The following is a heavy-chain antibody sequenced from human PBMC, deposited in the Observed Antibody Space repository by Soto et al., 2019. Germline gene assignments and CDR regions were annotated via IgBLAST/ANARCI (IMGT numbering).Heavy chain of an antibody. CDR1: GGTFSRCA. Sequence: QVQLVQSGAEVKKPGSSVKVSCKASGGTFSRCAINWVRQAPGQGPEWMGGITPIFGTASYAQKFQGRVTITADESTSTAYMELSSLRSEDTAVYYCARDGAYYDSSGYYYPYWGQGTRVTVSS. CDR2: ITPIFGTA. V-gene: IGHV1-69*12. J-gene: IGHJ4*02. CDR3: ARDGAYYDSSGYYYPY. D-gene: IGHD3-22*01.